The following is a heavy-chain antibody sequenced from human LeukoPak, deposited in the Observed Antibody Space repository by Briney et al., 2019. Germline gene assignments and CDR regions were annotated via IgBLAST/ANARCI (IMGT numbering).Heavy chain of an antibody. CDR3: ARYSSDWEIDS. J-gene: IGHJ4*02. Sequence: GGSLRLSCAASGFTFSDYYMSWIRQAPGKGLEWVSYISSSSYTNYADSVKGRFTISRDNAKNSLYLQMNSLRAEDTAVYYCARYSSDWEIDSWGQGTLVTVSS. CDR1: GFTFSDYY. V-gene: IGHV3-11*06. CDR2: ISSSSYT. D-gene: IGHD6-19*01.